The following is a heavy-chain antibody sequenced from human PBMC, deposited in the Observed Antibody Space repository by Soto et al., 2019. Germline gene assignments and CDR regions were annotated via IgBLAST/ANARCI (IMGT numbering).Heavy chain of an antibody. CDR3: ARHEGYCSGGSCFPWFDP. J-gene: IGHJ5*02. D-gene: IGHD2-15*01. CDR1: GGSISSSSYY. Sequence: KSSETLSLTCTVSGGSISSSSYYWGWIRQPPGKGLEWIGSIYYSGSTYYNPSLKSRVTISVDTSKNQFSLKLSSVTAADTAVYYCARHEGYCSGGSCFPWFDPWGQGTLVTVSS. CDR2: IYYSGST. V-gene: IGHV4-39*01.